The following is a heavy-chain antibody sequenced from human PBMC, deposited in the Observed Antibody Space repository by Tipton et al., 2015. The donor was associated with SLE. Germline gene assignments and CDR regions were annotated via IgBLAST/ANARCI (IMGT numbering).Heavy chain of an antibody. CDR3: ARSTTTMNLPRFDF. CDR2: ISYGNT. V-gene: IGHV4-61*01. CDR1: GGSISSGLYY. J-gene: IGHJ4*02. D-gene: IGHD4-17*01. Sequence: TLSLTCTVSGGSISSGLYYWSWIRQPPGKGLEWLGYISYGNTKYNPSLRSRLSISVDTSKNQFSLRLSSVTAADTAVYFCARSTTTMNLPRFDFWGLGTLVTVSS.